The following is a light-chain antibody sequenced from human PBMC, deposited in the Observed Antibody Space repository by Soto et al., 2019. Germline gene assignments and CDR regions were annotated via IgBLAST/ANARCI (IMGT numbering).Light chain of an antibody. J-gene: IGKJ4*01. CDR2: LAS. CDR3: KQALQNPLT. CDR1: QILVHSNGYNY. Sequence: EIVLTQSPLSLPVIPGEPASISCRSSQILVHSNGYNYLDWYLQKPGQPPQLLIYLASARASGVADRFSGSGSGTYFTLKISKVEPEDVGVYYCKQALQNPLTFGGGTKVLIK. V-gene: IGKV2-28*01.